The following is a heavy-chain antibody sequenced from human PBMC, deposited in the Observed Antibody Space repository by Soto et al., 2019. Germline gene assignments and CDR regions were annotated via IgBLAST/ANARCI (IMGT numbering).Heavy chain of an antibody. CDR2: INPSGGST. V-gene: IGHV1-46*01. J-gene: IGHJ5*02. Sequence: ASVKVSCKASGYTFTSYYMHWVRQAPGQGLEWMGIINPSGGSTNYAQKFQGRVTITADESTSTAYMELSSLRSEDTAVYYCADVTGDYDVTNWFDPWGQGTLVTVSS. CDR3: ADVTGDYDVTNWFDP. CDR1: GYTFTSYY. D-gene: IGHD3-16*01.